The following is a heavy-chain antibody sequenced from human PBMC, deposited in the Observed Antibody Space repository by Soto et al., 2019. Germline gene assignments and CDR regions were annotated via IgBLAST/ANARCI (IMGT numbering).Heavy chain of an antibody. D-gene: IGHD6-19*01. Sequence: GGSLRLSCAASGFTFSTYAMSWVRQAPGKGLEWVSGISGSGGNTYYADSVKGRFTISRDNSKNTLYLQMNSLRAEDTAVYYCAVYRRIKVAGTLEYWGQGTLVTVSS. J-gene: IGHJ4*02. V-gene: IGHV3-23*01. CDR3: AVYRRIKVAGTLEY. CDR2: ISGSGGNT. CDR1: GFTFSTYA.